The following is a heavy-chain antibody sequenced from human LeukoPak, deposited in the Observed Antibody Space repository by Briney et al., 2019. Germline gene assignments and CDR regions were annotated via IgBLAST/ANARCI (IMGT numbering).Heavy chain of an antibody. CDR3: ARSRGGSSSGVGDCFDY. Sequence: GGSLRLSCAASGFSFSSYGMHWVRQAPGKGLEWVANIWNDVSKKYYLDSVKGRFTFSRDDSKNTLYLQMDSLRAEDTAVYYCARSRGGSSSGVGDCFDYWGQGTLVSVSS. CDR2: IWNDVSKK. J-gene: IGHJ4*02. V-gene: IGHV3-33*01. CDR1: GFSFSSYG. D-gene: IGHD6-6*01.